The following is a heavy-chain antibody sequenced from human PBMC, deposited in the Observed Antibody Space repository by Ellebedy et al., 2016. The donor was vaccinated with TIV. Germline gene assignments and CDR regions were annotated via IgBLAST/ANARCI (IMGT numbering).Heavy chain of an antibody. CDR1: GFTVSGNY. Sequence: GESLKISCAGSGFTVSGNYMTWVRQAPGKGLEWVSVIYGGGRTSYADSVKGRFTISRDTSNNTLWLQMNSLRAEDTAVYYCARGRDDYNYGMDVWGQGTTVTVSS. CDR2: IYGGGRT. D-gene: IGHD5-24*01. CDR3: ARGRDDYNYGMDV. J-gene: IGHJ6*02. V-gene: IGHV3-53*01.